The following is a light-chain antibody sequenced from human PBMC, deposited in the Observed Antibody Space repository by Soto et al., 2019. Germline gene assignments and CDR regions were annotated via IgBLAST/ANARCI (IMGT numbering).Light chain of an antibody. J-gene: IGKJ1*01. Sequence: DIQMTQSPSSVSASLVDRVTITCRARQGISSWLAWYHQKTEKAPKLVIYDPSILQSGVPSSFSGSGSGADFTLTISSLQPEDFAVYYCQKYGSSPRTFGQVTKLDIK. CDR2: DPS. CDR1: QGISSW. V-gene: IGKV1D-16*01. CDR3: QKYGSSPRT.